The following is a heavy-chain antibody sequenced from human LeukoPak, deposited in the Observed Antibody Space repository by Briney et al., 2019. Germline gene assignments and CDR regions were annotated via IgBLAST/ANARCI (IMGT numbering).Heavy chain of an antibody. V-gene: IGHV4-38-2*02. J-gene: IGHJ4*02. Sequence: SETLSLTCNVSGYSITSGSYWGWIRQPPGKGLEWIGSIYESGSTYYNPSLKSRVTISVDTSKNQFSLRMNSVTAADTAVYYRARGKSRGSHIDYWGQGTLVTVSS. CDR1: GYSITSGSY. CDR3: ARGKSRGSHIDY. CDR2: IYESGST. D-gene: IGHD1-26*01.